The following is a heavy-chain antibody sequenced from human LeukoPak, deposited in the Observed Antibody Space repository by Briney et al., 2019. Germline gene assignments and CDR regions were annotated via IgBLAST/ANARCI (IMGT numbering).Heavy chain of an antibody. Sequence: PSETLSLTCTVSGGSISSYYWSWIRQPPGKGLEWIGYIYYSGSTNYNPSLKSRVTISVDTSKNQFSLKLSSVTAADTAVYYCARMYSSSWYGYYYYYGMDVWGQGTTVTVSS. J-gene: IGHJ6*02. CDR2: IYYSGST. V-gene: IGHV4-59*01. D-gene: IGHD6-13*01. CDR3: ARMYSSSWYGYYYYYGMDV. CDR1: GGSISSYY.